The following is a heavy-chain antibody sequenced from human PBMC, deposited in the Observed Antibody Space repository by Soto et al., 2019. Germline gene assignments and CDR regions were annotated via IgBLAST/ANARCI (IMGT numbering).Heavy chain of an antibody. D-gene: IGHD2-21*02. V-gene: IGHV2-5*02. CDR3: IQSRCGGDCLQSYASYYYYGMDV. Sequence: QITLKESGPTLVKPTQTLTLTCTFSAFSLSTGGVGVGWIRQPPGKALEWLALIYWDDDKRYSPSLRSRLTNTKDTSKHQVVLTMTNMDPVDTATYYCIQSRCGGDCLQSYASYYYYGMDVWGQGTTVTVSS. CDR1: AFSLSTGGVG. CDR2: IYWDDDK. J-gene: IGHJ6*02.